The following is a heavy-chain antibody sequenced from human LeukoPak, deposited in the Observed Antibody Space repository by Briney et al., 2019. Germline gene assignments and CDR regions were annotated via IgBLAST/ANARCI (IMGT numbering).Heavy chain of an antibody. Sequence: SQTLSLTCTVSGGSISSGSYYWSWIRQPAGKGLEWIGRIYTSGSTNYSPSLKSRVTISVDTSKNQFSLKLSSVTAADTAVYYCARAGGYCSSTSCQNWFDPWGQGTLVTVSS. D-gene: IGHD2-2*01. CDR1: GGSISSGSYY. CDR3: ARAGGYCSSTSCQNWFDP. J-gene: IGHJ5*02. V-gene: IGHV4-61*02. CDR2: IYTSGST.